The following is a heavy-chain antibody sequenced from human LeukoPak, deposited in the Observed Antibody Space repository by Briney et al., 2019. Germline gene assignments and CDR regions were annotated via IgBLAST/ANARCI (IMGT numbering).Heavy chain of an antibody. Sequence: SGGSLRLSCAASGFTVSSNYMSWVRQAPGKGLEWVSVIYSGGSTYYADSVEGRFTISRDNSKNTLYLQMGSLRAEDMAVYYCAREASIVVRCSDYWGQGTLVTVSS. CDR2: IYSGGST. CDR1: GFTVSSNY. J-gene: IGHJ4*02. V-gene: IGHV3-66*01. CDR3: AREASIVVRCSDY. D-gene: IGHD6-6*01.